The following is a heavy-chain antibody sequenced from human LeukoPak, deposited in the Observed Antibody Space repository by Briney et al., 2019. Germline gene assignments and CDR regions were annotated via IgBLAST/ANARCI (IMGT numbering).Heavy chain of an antibody. V-gene: IGHV1-18*01. CDR3: ARGRGSTSRY. Sequence: ASVKVSCKASGYTFSSYGITWVRQAPGQGLEWMGWISTFNGNTNYAQNLQGRVTMTADTSTSTAHMELRSLISDDTAVYYCARGRGSTSRYWGQGTLVTVSS. CDR2: ISTFNGNT. J-gene: IGHJ4*02. CDR1: GYTFSSYG. D-gene: IGHD5-12*01.